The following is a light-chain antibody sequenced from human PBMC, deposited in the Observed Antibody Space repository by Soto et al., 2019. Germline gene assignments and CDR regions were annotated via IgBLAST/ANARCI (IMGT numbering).Light chain of an antibody. CDR3: QQSYSTPMWT. V-gene: IGKV1-39*01. Sequence: DIQMTQSPSSLSASVGDRVTSTCRASQSISNYLNWYQQKPAKAPKILIYAASRLQSGVPSRFSGSGSGTDFTLTISSLQPEDFATYYCQQSYSTPMWTFGQGTQVEIK. CDR1: QSISNY. CDR2: AAS. J-gene: IGKJ1*01.